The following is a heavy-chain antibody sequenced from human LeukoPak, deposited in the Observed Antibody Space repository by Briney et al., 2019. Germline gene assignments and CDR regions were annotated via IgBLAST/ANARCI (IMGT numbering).Heavy chain of an antibody. CDR3: ARTVGYGDYHWFDP. V-gene: IGHV3-13*01. D-gene: IGHD4-17*01. CDR2: IGTAGDT. CDR1: GFTFSSYD. Sequence: PGGSLRLSCAASGFTFSSYDMHWVRQATGKGLEWVSAIGTAGDTYYPGSVKGRFTISRDNSKNTLYLQMNSLRAEDTAVYYCARTVGYGDYHWFDPWGQGTLVTVSS. J-gene: IGHJ5*02.